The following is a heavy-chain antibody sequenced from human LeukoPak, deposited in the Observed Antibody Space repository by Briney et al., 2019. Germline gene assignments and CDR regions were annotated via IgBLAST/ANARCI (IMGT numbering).Heavy chain of an antibody. CDR3: ARHGEVGYSYGSWYY. CDR1: GGSISSYY. D-gene: IGHD5-18*01. J-gene: IGHJ4*02. CDR2: LFYSGST. V-gene: IGHV4-59*08. Sequence: PSETLSLTCTVSGGSISSYYWSWIRQPPGKGLEWIAYLFYSGSTDYNPSLESRVTISVDTSKNQFSLKLSSVTAADTAVYYCARHGEVGYSYGSWYYWGQGTLVTVSS.